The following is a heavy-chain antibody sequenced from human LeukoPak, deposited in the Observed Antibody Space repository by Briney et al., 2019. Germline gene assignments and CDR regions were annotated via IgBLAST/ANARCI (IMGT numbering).Heavy chain of an antibody. D-gene: IGHD3-22*01. CDR2: ISAYNGKA. V-gene: IGHV1-18*01. J-gene: IGHJ6*03. CDR3: ARDPSTGLLYYYCDYRDV. Sequence: GASVKVSCKASGYTFTSYGISWVRQAPGQGLEWMGWISAYNGKANYAQKLQGRVTMTTDKSTSTAYMELRSLRSDDTAVYYCARDPSTGLLYYYCDYRDVGGKGTPVSVSS. CDR1: GYTFTSYG.